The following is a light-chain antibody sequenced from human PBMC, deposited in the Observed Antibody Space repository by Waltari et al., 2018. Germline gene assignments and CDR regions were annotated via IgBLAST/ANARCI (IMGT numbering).Light chain of an antibody. V-gene: IGLV2-11*01. Sequence: QSALTQPRSVSGSPGQSVTISCTGTSSDVGGYNYVSWNQQHPGKAPKLMIYDVSKRPTGVPDRFCGSKSGNTASLTISGLQAEDEADYYCCSYAGSYTVVFGGGTKLTVL. CDR2: DVS. CDR3: CSYAGSYTVV. J-gene: IGLJ2*01. CDR1: SSDVGGYNY.